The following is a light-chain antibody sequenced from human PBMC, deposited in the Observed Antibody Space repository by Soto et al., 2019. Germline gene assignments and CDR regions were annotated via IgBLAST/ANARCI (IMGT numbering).Light chain of an antibody. CDR3: AAWDDSLSGPV. V-gene: IGLV1-47*02. CDR1: SSNIGSNY. J-gene: IGLJ1*01. CDR2: SNN. Sequence: QSVLTQPPSASGTPGQRVTIACSGSSSNIGSNYVYWYQQLPETAPKLLISSNNQRPSGVPDRFSGSKSGTSASLAISGLRSEDEADYYCAAWDDSLSGPVFGTGTKLTVL.